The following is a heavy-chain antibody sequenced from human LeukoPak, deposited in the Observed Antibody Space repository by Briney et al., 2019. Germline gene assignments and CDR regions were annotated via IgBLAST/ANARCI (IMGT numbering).Heavy chain of an antibody. CDR2: IRFDGSNI. J-gene: IGHJ4*02. Sequence: GGSLRLSCAASGFSFRTYGMHWVRQAPGKGLEWVTYIRFDGSNIYYAEAVKGRFTVSRDNSKNTLYLQMNSLRAEDTAVYYCAKWYDFWSGYLDYWGQGTLVTVSS. CDR1: GFSFRTYG. D-gene: IGHD3-3*01. CDR3: AKWYDFWSGYLDY. V-gene: IGHV3-30*02.